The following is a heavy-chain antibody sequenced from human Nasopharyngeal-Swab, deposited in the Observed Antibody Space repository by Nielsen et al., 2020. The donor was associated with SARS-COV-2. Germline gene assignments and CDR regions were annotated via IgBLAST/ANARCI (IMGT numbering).Heavy chain of an antibody. Sequence: GESLKISCAASGFTFSSYDMHWVRQATGKGLEWVSAIGTAGDTYYPGSVKGRFTISRENAKNSLYLQMNSLRAGDTAVYYCARVLAPYSGYDYDYYYGMDVWGQGTTVTVSS. D-gene: IGHD5-12*01. J-gene: IGHJ6*02. CDR2: IGTAGDT. CDR3: ARVLAPYSGYDYDYYYGMDV. V-gene: IGHV3-13*04. CDR1: GFTFSSYD.